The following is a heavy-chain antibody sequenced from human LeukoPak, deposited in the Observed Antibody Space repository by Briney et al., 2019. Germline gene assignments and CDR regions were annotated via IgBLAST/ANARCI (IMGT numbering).Heavy chain of an antibody. CDR2: IGSRSATI. D-gene: IGHD1-1*01. J-gene: IGHJ4*02. CDR3: ARGRTEFDF. V-gene: IGHV3-48*02. CDR1: GFTFSRYS. Sequence: PGGSLRLSCAASGFTFSRYSMNWVRQAPGKGPEWVSYIGSRSATIHYADSVKGRFSISRDNAKNSLYLQMNNLRDEDTAVYYCARGRTEFDFWGQGTLVTVSS.